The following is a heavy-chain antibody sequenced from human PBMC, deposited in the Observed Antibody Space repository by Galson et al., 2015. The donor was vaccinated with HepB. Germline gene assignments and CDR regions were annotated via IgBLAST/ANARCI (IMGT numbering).Heavy chain of an antibody. D-gene: IGHD5-24*01. J-gene: IGHJ4*02. CDR1: GFTFSSYS. Sequence: SLRLSCAASGFTFSSYSMNWVRLAPGKGLEWISYITPTGTTTHYADSVKGRFTISRDNARNSLYLQMNSLRAEDTAVYYCAPLTSRRDGYNVDYWGQGTLVTASS. CDR2: ITPTGTTT. V-gene: IGHV3-48*01. CDR3: APLTSRRDGYNVDY.